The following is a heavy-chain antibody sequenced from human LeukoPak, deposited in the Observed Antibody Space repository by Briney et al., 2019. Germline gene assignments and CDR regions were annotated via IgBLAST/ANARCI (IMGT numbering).Heavy chain of an antibody. V-gene: IGHV5-10-1*01. J-gene: IGHJ6*02. CDR1: GYSFTSYW. Sequence: GESLKISCKGSGYSFTSYWISWVRQMPGKGLEWMGRIDPSDSDTKYSPSFQGHVTISGDESASTAYLQWSSLKASDTAMYYCARHFLGELPDMDVWGQGTTVTVS. D-gene: IGHD1-14*01. CDR3: ARHFLGELPDMDV. CDR2: IDPSDSDT.